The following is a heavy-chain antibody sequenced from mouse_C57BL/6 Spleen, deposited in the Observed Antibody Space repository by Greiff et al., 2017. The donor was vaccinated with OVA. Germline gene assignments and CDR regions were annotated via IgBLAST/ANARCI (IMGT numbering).Heavy chain of an antibody. J-gene: IGHJ1*03. CDR3: TTKRYYDYWYCDV. CDR1: GFNIKDDY. Sequence: VQLQQSGAELVRPGASVKLSCTASGFNIKDDYMHWVKQRPEQGLEWIGWIDPENGDTESASKFQGKATITADTSSNTAYLQLSSLTSEDTAVYYCTTKRYYDYWYCDVWGTGTTVTVSA. CDR2: IDPENGDT. V-gene: IGHV14-4*01. D-gene: IGHD2-4*01.